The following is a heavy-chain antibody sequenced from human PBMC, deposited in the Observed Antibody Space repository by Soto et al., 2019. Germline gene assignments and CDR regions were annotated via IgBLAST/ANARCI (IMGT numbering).Heavy chain of an antibody. D-gene: IGHD2-2*01. Sequence: SETLSLTCSIYGGSFSGYYWSWIRQPPGKGLEWIGEINHSGSTNYNPSLKSRVTISVDTSKNQFSLKLSSVTAADTAVYYCAREAIVVVPAAFYYYYYGMDVWGQGTTVTVSS. J-gene: IGHJ6*02. CDR1: GGSFSGYY. CDR3: AREAIVVVPAAFYYYYYGMDV. CDR2: INHSGST. V-gene: IGHV4-34*01.